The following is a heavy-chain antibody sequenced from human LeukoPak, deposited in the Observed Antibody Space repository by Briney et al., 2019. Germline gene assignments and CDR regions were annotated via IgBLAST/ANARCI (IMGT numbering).Heavy chain of an antibody. Sequence: TPSETLSLTCTVSGGSISSHYWSWIRQPPGKGLEWIGYIYYSGSTNYNPSLKSRVTISVDTSKKQFSLKLVSVPAADTAVYYCARSPCGGDCYSVNWFDPWGQGTLVTVSS. V-gene: IGHV4-59*11. J-gene: IGHJ5*02. CDR3: ARSPCGGDCYSVNWFDP. CDR2: IYYSGST. CDR1: GGSISSHY. D-gene: IGHD2-21*02.